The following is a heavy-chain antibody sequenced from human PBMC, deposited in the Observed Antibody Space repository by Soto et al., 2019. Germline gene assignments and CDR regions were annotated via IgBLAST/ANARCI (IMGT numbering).Heavy chain of an antibody. V-gene: IGHV1-8*01. Sequence: ASVKVSCKASGYTFTSYDINWVRQATGQGLEWMGWMNPNSGNTGYAQKFQGRVTMTRNTSISTAYMELSSLRSEDTAVYYCARSALRWTTVTTAIGYWGQGTLVTVSS. J-gene: IGHJ4*02. CDR2: MNPNSGNT. CDR3: ARSALRWTTVTTAIGY. D-gene: IGHD4-17*01. CDR1: GYTFTSYD.